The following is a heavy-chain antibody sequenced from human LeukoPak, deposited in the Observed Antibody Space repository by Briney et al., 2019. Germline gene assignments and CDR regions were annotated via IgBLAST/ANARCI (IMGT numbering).Heavy chain of an antibody. CDR1: GGTFSSYA. Sequence: ASVTVSCKASGGTFSSYAISWVRQAPGQGLEWMGGIIPIFGTANYAQKLQGRVTITAAESTSTADMELSSLISEDTAVYYCARVFQREWELLYYWGQGTLVTVSS. V-gene: IGHV1-69*13. D-gene: IGHD1-26*01. CDR2: IIPIFGTA. J-gene: IGHJ4*02. CDR3: ARVFQREWELLYY.